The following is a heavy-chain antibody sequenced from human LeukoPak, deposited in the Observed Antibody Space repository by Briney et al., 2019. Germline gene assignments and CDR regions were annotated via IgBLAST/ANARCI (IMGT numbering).Heavy chain of an antibody. Sequence: GGSLRPSCAASGFTFSSYAMSWVRQAPGKGLEWVSAISGSGGSTYYADSVKGRFTISRDDSKNTLYLQMNSLRAEDTAVYYCAKDSPRNLVITSFDYWGQGTLVTVSS. V-gene: IGHV3-23*01. CDR1: GFTFSSYA. J-gene: IGHJ4*02. CDR2: ISGSGGST. CDR3: AKDSPRNLVITSFDY. D-gene: IGHD3-22*01.